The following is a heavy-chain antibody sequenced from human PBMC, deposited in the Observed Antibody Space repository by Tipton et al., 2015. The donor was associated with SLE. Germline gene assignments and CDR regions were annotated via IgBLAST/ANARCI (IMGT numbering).Heavy chain of an antibody. CDR2: IWYDGSNK. Sequence: SLRLSCAASGFTFSSYGMHWVRQAPGKGLEWVAVIWYDGSNKYYADSVKGRFTISRDNSKNTLYLQMNSLRAEDTAVYYCARSPVDYWNGYSAWGQGTLVAVSS. CDR3: ARSPVDYWNGYSA. J-gene: IGHJ4*02. D-gene: IGHD3-3*01. CDR1: GFTFSSYG. V-gene: IGHV3-33*01.